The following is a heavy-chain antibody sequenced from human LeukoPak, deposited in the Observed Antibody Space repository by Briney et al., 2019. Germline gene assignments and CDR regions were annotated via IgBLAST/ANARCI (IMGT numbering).Heavy chain of an antibody. Sequence: SETLSLTCTVSGGSISSSNYSWGWIRQPPGKGLEWIGTIYYSGSTFYSSSLKSRVTISVDTSKNQASLKLSSVAAADTALYCCARVVRYSSDRSGYSNVFDIWGQGTMVTVSP. CDR3: ARVVRYSSDRSGYSNVFDI. D-gene: IGHD3-22*01. CDR2: IYYSGST. J-gene: IGHJ3*02. CDR1: GGSISSSNYS. V-gene: IGHV4-39*07.